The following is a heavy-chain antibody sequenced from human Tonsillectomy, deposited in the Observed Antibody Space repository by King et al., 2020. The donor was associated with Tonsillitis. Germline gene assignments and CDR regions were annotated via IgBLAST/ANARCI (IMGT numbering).Heavy chain of an antibody. D-gene: IGHD3-22*01. Sequence: VQLVESGGGLVQPGGSLRLSCAASGFTFNSYAMGWVRQAPGKGLEGVSAIGGSARSTYYADSVKGRFTISRDNSKNTLYLQMNSLRAEDTAVYYCARDAGVVAVHYFDYWGQGTLVTVSS. V-gene: IGHV3-23*04. CDR2: IGGSARST. CDR3: ARDAGVVAVHYFDY. J-gene: IGHJ4*02. CDR1: GFTFNSYA.